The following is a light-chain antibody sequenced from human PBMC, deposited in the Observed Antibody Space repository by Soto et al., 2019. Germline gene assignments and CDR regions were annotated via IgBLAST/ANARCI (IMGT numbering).Light chain of an antibody. V-gene: IGKV3-20*01. CDR3: QQHGSSPQT. CDR1: QSVSSSY. CDR2: GAS. J-gene: IGKJ1*01. Sequence: EIVLTQSPGTLSLSPGERATLSCRASQSVSSSYLAWYQQKPGQAPRLLIYGASSRATGISDRFSGSGSGTDFTLTISRLEPEDFAVYYCQQHGSSPQTFGQGTKVEIK.